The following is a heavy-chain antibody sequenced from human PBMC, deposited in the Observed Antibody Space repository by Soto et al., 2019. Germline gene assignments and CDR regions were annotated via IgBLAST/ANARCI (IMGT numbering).Heavy chain of an antibody. CDR2: IYSSGST. V-gene: IGHV4-59*01. CDR3: ARDDSSGCFDY. D-gene: IGHD6-19*01. J-gene: IGHJ4*02. Sequence: QVQLQESGPGLVKPSETLSLTCTVSGGSISSYYWSWIRQPPGKGLEWIGYIYSSGSTNYNPSLKSRVTISVDTSKNQFSLKLSSVTAADTAVYYCARDDSSGCFDYWGQGTLVTVSS. CDR1: GGSISSYY.